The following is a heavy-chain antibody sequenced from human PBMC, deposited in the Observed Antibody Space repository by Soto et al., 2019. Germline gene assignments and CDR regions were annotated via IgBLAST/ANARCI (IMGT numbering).Heavy chain of an antibody. D-gene: IGHD1-26*01. CDR2: ISYDGSNK. V-gene: IGHV3-30-3*01. CDR1: GFTFSSYA. CDR3: ARGPVGAAASYFDY. Sequence: QVQLVESGGGVVQPGRSLRLSCAASGFTFSSYAMHWVRQAPGKGLEWVAVISYDGSNKYYADSVKGRFTISRDNSKNALYRQMNSLRAEDTAVYYCARGPVGAAASYFDYWGQGTLVTVSS. J-gene: IGHJ4*02.